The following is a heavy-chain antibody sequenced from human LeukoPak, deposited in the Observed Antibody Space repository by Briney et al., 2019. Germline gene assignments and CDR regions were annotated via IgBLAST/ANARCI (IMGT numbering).Heavy chain of an antibody. Sequence: ASVKVSCKASGYTFSSYDINWVRQATGQGLEWMGWMNPNSGNTGYAQKFQGRVTITRNTSISTAYMELSSLRSEDTAVYYCARTSSSGLVGGYYFDYWGQGTLVTVSS. CDR2: MNPNSGNT. CDR1: GYTFSSYD. D-gene: IGHD6-19*01. J-gene: IGHJ4*02. CDR3: ARTSSSGLVGGYYFDY. V-gene: IGHV1-8*01.